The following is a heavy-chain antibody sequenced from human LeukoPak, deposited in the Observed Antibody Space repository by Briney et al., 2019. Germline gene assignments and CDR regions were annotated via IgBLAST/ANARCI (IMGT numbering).Heavy chain of an antibody. CDR2: IIPIFGTA. Sequence: SVKVSCKASGGTFISYAISWVRQAPGQGLEWMGRIIPIFGTANYAQKFQGRVTITTDESTSTAYMELSSLRSEDTAVYYCARDASGRYFDWLSFYYFDYWGQGTLVTVSS. J-gene: IGHJ4*02. D-gene: IGHD3-9*01. CDR3: ARDASGRYFDWLSFYYFDY. V-gene: IGHV1-69*05. CDR1: GGTFISYA.